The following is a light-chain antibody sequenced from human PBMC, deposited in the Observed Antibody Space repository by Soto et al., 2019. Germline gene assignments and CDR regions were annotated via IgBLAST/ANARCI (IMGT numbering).Light chain of an antibody. CDR2: LGS. CDR3: MQALQTPPYT. J-gene: IGKJ2*01. CDR1: QSLLHSNGYNY. V-gene: IGKV2-28*01. Sequence: DIVMTQSPLSLPVTPGEPASISCRSSQSLLHSNGYNYLDWYLQKPGQSPQLLIYLGSNRAYVVPDRFIGSGSCTDFTLKISRVEAEDVGVYYCMQALQTPPYTFGQGTKLEIK.